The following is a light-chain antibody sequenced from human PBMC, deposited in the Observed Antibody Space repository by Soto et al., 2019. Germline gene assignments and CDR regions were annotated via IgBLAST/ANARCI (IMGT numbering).Light chain of an antibody. CDR1: SSDVGGYNY. CDR3: SSYAGSNNFV. Sequence: QSVLAQPPSASGSPGQSVTISCTGTSSDVGGYNYVSWYQQHPGKAPKLMTYEVSERPSGVPDRFSGSKSSNTASLTVSGLQAEDEADYYCSSYAGSNNFVFGTGTKVTVL. V-gene: IGLV2-8*01. CDR2: EVS. J-gene: IGLJ1*01.